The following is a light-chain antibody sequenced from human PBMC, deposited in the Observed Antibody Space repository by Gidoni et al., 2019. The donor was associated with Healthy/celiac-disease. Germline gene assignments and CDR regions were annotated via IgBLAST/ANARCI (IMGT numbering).Light chain of an antibody. J-gene: IGKJ2*01. Sequence: DIQMTKSLSSLSASVGDRVTITCQASQDISNYLNWYQQKPGKAPKPLIYDASNLETGVPSRFSGSGSGTDFTFTISSLQPEDIATYYCQQYDNLPAYTFGQGTKLEIK. CDR1: QDISNY. CDR3: QQYDNLPAYT. CDR2: DAS. V-gene: IGKV1-33*01.